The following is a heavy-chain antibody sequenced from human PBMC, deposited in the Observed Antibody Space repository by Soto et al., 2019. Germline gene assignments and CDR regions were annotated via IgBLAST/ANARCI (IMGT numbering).Heavy chain of an antibody. CDR2: ISAYNGNT. J-gene: IGHJ4*02. D-gene: IGHD2-8*01. CDR3: ARSSCTNGVCHYFDY. CDR1: GYTFTSYG. Sequence: QVQLVQSGAEVKKPLSSVKVSWKASGYTFTSYGISWVRQAPGQGLEWMGWISAYNGNTNYAQKLQGRVTMTTDTSTSTAYMELRSLRSDDTAVYYCARSSCTNGVCHYFDYWGQGTLVTVSS. V-gene: IGHV1-18*04.